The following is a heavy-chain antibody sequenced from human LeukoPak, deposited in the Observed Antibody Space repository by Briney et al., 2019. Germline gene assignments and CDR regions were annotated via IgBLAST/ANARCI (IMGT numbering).Heavy chain of an antibody. J-gene: IGHJ6*03. CDR3: AKPSYYYYYMDV. CDR1: GFTFSTYS. Sequence: GGSLRLSCAASGFTFSTYSMNWVRQAPGKGLEWVSAISGSGGSTYYADSVKGRFTISRDNSKNTLYLQMNSLRAEDTAVYYCAKPSYYYYYMDVWGKGTTVTVSS. V-gene: IGHV3-23*01. CDR2: ISGSGGST.